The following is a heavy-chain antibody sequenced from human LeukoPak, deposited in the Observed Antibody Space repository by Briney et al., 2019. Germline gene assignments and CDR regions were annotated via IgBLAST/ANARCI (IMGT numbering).Heavy chain of an antibody. CDR2: IWYDGSNK. D-gene: IGHD3-22*01. CDR3: ARDRDPSLSYYYDSSTPDAFDI. CDR1: GFTFSSYG. J-gene: IGHJ3*02. V-gene: IGHV3-33*01. Sequence: PGGSLRLSCAASGFTFSSYGMHWVRQAPGKGLEWVAVIWYDGSNKYYADSVKGRFTISRDNSKNTLYLQMNSLRAEDTAVYYCARDRDPSLSYYYDSSTPDAFDIWGQGTMVTVSS.